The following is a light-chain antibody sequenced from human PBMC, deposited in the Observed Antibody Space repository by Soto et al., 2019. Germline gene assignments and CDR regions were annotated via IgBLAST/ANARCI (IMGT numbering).Light chain of an antibody. CDR2: DAS. CDR3: QQYESYPYT. Sequence: TQSPATLSSFPGDRVTLSCRASQYINTRLAWYQQRPGKAPNLLIFDASDLASGVSSRFSGSGSGAEFTLTISSLQADDFATYYCQQYESYPYTFGRGTRLEIK. J-gene: IGKJ2*01. CDR1: QYINTR. V-gene: IGKV1-5*01.